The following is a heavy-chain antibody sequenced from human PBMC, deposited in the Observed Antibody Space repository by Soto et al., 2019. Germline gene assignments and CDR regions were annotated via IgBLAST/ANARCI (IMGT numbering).Heavy chain of an antibody. CDR1: GGSISSSSYY. D-gene: IGHD3-10*01. Sequence: QLQLQESGPGLVKPSETLSLTCTVSGGSISSSSYYWGWIRQPPGKGLEWIGSIYYSGSTYYNPSLKSRVTISVDTSKNQFSRKLNSVTAADTAVYYCASGRITLIRGVYYYYYGMDVWGQGTTLTVSS. J-gene: IGHJ6*02. CDR2: IYYSGST. CDR3: ASGRITLIRGVYYYYYGMDV. V-gene: IGHV4-39*01.